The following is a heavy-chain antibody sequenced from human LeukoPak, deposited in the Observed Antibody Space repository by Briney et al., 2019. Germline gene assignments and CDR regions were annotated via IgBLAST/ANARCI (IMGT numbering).Heavy chain of an antibody. CDR1: GFTFSSYS. CDR3: AKDLLIGPSGFHM. Sequence: GGSLRLSCAASGFTFSSYSMNWVRQAPGKGLEWVSAISGNGGSTYYADSVKGRFTICRDNSKNTLCLQMSSLRAEDTAVYFCAKDLLIGPSGFHMWGQGTMVTVSS. D-gene: IGHD3-22*01. CDR2: ISGNGGST. J-gene: IGHJ3*02. V-gene: IGHV3-23*01.